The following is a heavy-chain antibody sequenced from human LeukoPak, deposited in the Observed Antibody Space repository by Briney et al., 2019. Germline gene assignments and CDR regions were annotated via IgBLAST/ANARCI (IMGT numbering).Heavy chain of an antibody. CDR2: ISYDGSNK. CDR1: GFTFSSYA. D-gene: IGHD2-15*01. V-gene: IGHV3-30*04. J-gene: IGHJ4*02. CDR3: ARDLSGSSGY. Sequence: GESLRLSCAASGFTFSSYAMHWVRQAPGKGLEWVAVISYDGSNKYYADSVKGRFTISRDNSKNTLYLQMNSLRAEDTAVYYCARDLSGSSGYWGQGTLVTVSS.